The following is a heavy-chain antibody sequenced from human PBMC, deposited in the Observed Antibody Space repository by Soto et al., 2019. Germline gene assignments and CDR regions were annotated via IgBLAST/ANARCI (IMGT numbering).Heavy chain of an antibody. V-gene: IGHV3-30*03. Sequence: QVQLVESGGGVVKPGKSLRLSCAASGSTFWEEGMHWVRQAAGKGLEWLAVISNDGLIESYADSVKGRVTVSRDNSNHTIYLQTNSLRTADTAMYYCSTGSPTVPSWGQGTLVVVSS. CDR1: GSTFWEEG. CDR3: STGSPTVPS. CDR2: ISNDGLIE. D-gene: IGHD4-4*01. J-gene: IGHJ5*02.